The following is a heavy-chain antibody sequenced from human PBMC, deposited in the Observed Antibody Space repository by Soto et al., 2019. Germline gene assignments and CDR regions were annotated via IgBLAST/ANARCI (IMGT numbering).Heavy chain of an antibody. CDR3: ARGLHYYDSSGYHFDY. Sequence: QVQLVESGGGVVQPGRSLRLSCAASGFTFSSYGMHWVRQAPGKGLEWVAVIWYDGSNKYYADSVKGRFTISRDNSKNTLYLQMNSLRAEDTAVYYCARGLHYYDSSGYHFDYWGQGTLVTVSS. J-gene: IGHJ4*02. D-gene: IGHD3-22*01. CDR2: IWYDGSNK. V-gene: IGHV3-33*01. CDR1: GFTFSSYG.